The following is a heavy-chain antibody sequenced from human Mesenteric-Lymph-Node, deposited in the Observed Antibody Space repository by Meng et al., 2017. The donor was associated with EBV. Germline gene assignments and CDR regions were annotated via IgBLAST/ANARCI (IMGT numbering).Heavy chain of an antibody. Sequence: GQLGEAGGGLVPAGGSLSLSCAAFGFHFSGAAMDWVRQAPGKGLEWVGRIRSKGFSYATSYLASVRGRFTISRDDSKNTAYLQMNSLKNEDTAVYYCTRVGPTYYFDYWGQGALVTVSS. CDR1: GFHFSGAA. J-gene: IGHJ4*02. V-gene: IGHV3-73*02. CDR3: TRVGPTYYFDY. D-gene: IGHD1-26*01. CDR2: IRSKGFSYAT.